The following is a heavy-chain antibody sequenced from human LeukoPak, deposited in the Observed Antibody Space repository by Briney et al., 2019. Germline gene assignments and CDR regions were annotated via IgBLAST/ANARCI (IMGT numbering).Heavy chain of an antibody. CDR2: IYSGGST. V-gene: IGHV3-66*01. CDR3: ARDPPTGQLGQSGY. CDR1: GFTFSSYG. D-gene: IGHD6-6*01. Sequence: PGGSLRLSCAASGFTFSSYGMSWVRQAPGKGLEWASVIYSGGSTYYADSVKGRFTISRDNAKNSLYLQMNSLRAEDTAVYYCARDPPTGQLGQSGYWGQGTLVTVSS. J-gene: IGHJ4*02.